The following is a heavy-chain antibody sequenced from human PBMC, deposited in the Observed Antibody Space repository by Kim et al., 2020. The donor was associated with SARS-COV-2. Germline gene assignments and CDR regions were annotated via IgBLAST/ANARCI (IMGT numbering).Heavy chain of an antibody. V-gene: IGHV4-34*01. Sequence: SETLSLTCAVYGRSFSGYYWSWIRQPPGKGLEWIGEINHSGSTNYNPSLKSRVTISVDTSKNQFSLKLSSVTAADTAVYYCARVGGYCSGGSCYSTGLEDNWFDPWGQGTLVTVSS. CDR3: ARVGGYCSGGSCYSTGLEDNWFDP. D-gene: IGHD2-15*01. J-gene: IGHJ5*02. CDR1: GRSFSGYY. CDR2: INHSGST.